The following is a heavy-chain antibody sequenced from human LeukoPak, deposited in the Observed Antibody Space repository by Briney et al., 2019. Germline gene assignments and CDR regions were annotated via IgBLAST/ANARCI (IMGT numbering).Heavy chain of an antibody. CDR3: AKDSAYYYDSSGYYYD. Sequence: TGGSLRLSCAASGFSFSRYWMSWVRQAPGKGLEWVSAISGSGGSTYYADSVKGRFTISRDNSKNTLYLQMNSLRAEDTAMCYCAKDSAYYYDSSGYYYDWGQGTLVTVSS. J-gene: IGHJ4*02. CDR2: ISGSGGST. CDR1: GFSFSRYW. D-gene: IGHD3-22*01. V-gene: IGHV3-23*01.